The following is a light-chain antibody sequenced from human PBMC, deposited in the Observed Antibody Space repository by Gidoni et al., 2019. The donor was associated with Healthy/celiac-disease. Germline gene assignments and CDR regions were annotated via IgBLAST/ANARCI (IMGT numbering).Light chain of an antibody. CDR1: QSIRSY. V-gene: IGKV1-39*01. CDR2: AAS. Sequence: DIQMTQSPSSLSASVGDRVTITGRASQSIRSYLNWYQQKPGKAPKLLIYAASSLQSGVPSRFSGSGSGTDFTLTISSLQPEDFATYYCQQSYSTPQTFGQGTKVEIK. J-gene: IGKJ1*01. CDR3: QQSYSTPQT.